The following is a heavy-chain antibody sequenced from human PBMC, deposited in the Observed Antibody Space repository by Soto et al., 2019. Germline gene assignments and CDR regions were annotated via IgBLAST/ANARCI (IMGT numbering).Heavy chain of an antibody. V-gene: IGHV3-74*01. Sequence: EVQLVESGGGLVQPGGSLRLSCAASGFTFSHYWMYWVRQAPGKGLVGVSRINSDGSVSSYADSVKGRLTISRDNVKNTLYLQMDSLRAEDTAVYYCARGDCVGGTCYSLAGSFYYYMDVWGKGTTVTVFS. CDR3: ARGDCVGGTCYSLAGSFYYYMDV. J-gene: IGHJ6*03. CDR1: GFTFSHYW. CDR2: INSDGSVS. D-gene: IGHD2-15*01.